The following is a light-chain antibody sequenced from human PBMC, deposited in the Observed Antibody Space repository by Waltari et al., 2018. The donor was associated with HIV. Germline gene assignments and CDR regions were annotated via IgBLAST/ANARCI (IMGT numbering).Light chain of an antibody. CDR1: SSDLSNY. CDR2: EVN. Sequence: QSALTQPASVSGSPGQSITISCTGTSSDLSNYVSWYQQHPGKAPKLMIYEVNNRPSGVSNRFSGSKSGNTASLTISGLQAEDEADYYCSSYTSNNRVFGGGTKLTVL. CDR3: SSYTSNNRV. V-gene: IGLV2-14*01. J-gene: IGLJ3*02.